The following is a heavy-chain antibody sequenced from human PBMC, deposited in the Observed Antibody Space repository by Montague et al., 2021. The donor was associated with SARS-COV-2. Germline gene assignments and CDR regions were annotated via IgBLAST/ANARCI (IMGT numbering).Heavy chain of an antibody. CDR3: ASYDFWCGYTDGL. CDR1: GVSITSDIYF. CDR2: VYPLATN. Sequence: TLSLTCTVSGVSITSDIYFWHWFRQPAGKGLEWIGRVYPLATNKYNPSLRSRPTLAFDTSKNQISLNLTSVTAADAAVYYCASYDFWCGYTDGLWGQGVRVTVSS. J-gene: IGHJ1*01. V-gene: IGHV4-61*02. D-gene: IGHD3-3*01.